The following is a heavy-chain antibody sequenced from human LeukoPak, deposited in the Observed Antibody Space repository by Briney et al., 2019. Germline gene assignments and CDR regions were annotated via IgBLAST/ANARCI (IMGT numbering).Heavy chain of an antibody. CDR2: INSDASSS. CDR1: GFTFSFYW. Sequence: GGSLRLSCAASGFTFSFYWMHWVRQAPGKGLEWVSRINSDASSSTYTDSVKGRYTISRNNAKHTLYLQVNSLRAEDTAVYYCTRGSFDDYLDCWG. CDR3: TRGSFDDYLDC. J-gene: IGHJ6*01. V-gene: IGHV3-74*01. D-gene: IGHD4-17*01.